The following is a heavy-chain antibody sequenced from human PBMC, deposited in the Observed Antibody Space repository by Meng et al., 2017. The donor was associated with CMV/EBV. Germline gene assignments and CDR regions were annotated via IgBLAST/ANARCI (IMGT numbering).Heavy chain of an antibody. J-gene: IGHJ6*02. CDR2: INPNSGGT. V-gene: IGHV1-2*02. Sequence: ASVKVSCKASGYTFTGYYMHWVRQAPGQGLEWMGWINPNSGGTNYAQKFQGRVTMTRDTSISTAHMELSRLRSDDTAVYYCAREGYDFWSGYQYPASGMDVWGQGTTVTVSS. CDR3: AREGYDFWSGYQYPASGMDV. CDR1: GYTFTGYY. D-gene: IGHD3-3*01.